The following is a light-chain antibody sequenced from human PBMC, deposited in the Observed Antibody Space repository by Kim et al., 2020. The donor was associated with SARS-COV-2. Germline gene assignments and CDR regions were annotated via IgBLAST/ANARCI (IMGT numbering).Light chain of an antibody. Sequence: GQPLTISCTGTSSDVGYYTSVSCYQQHPGKAPRLIIYDVSERASGVSNRFSGSQSGNTASLTISGLRAEDEADYYCSSHTTSSTYVFGSGTQLTVL. CDR3: SSHTTSSTYV. CDR2: DVS. CDR1: SSDVGYYTS. J-gene: IGLJ1*01. V-gene: IGLV2-14*04.